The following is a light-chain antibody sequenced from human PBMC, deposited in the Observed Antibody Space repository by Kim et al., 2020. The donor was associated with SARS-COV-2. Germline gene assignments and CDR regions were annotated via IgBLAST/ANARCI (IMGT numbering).Light chain of an antibody. J-gene: IGKJ3*01. V-gene: IGKV1-39*01. Sequence: DIQMTQSPSSLSASVGDRVTITCRTTQSISSHLNWYQQKPGRAPKLLISAASTVQGGVPSRFSGSGSETDFTLTISSLQPEDFATYFCQQCYITPFTFGPGTKVDIK. CDR2: AAS. CDR3: QQCYITPFT. CDR1: QSISSH.